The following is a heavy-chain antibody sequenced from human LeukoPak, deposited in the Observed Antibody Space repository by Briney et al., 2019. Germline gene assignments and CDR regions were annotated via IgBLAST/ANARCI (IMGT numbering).Heavy chain of an antibody. V-gene: IGHV3-7*01. J-gene: IGHJ4*02. CDR3: ARGFAAAGTNFDY. D-gene: IGHD6-13*01. Sequence: GGSLRLSCVASGFTFSRYWMSWVRQAPGEGLEWVANIKHDGSEKYYVESVKGRFTISRDNAKNSLYMQMNSLRAEDTAVYYCARGFAAAGTNFDYWGQGTLVTVSS. CDR2: IKHDGSEK. CDR1: GFTFSRYW.